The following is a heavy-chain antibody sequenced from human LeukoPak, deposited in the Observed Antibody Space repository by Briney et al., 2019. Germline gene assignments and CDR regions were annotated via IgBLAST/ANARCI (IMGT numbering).Heavy chain of an antibody. CDR1: GFNFNSKW. CDR3: ADPPSDF. CDR2: INQDGSEK. V-gene: IGHV3-7*01. Sequence: PGGSLRLSCATSGFNFNSKWMTWVRQAPGKGLEWVANINQDGSEKYHGDSVKGRFTISIDNAKSSLFLEMSSLRAEDTAVYYCADPPSDFWGQGTLVAVSS. J-gene: IGHJ4*02.